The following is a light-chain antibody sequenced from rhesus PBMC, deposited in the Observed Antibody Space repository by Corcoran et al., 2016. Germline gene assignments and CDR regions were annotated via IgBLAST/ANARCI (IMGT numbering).Light chain of an antibody. CDR3: QHYYDNPLT. Sequence: DIQMTQSPSALSASVGDRVTISCRASQNIYSNLAWYQQKPGKAHKLLIYAASSLQTGIPSRFSGSGSGTDFTLTIISLQPEDSAAYYCQHYYDNPLTCGGGTKVELK. V-gene: IGKV1S12*01. CDR1: QNIYSN. J-gene: IGKJ4*01. CDR2: AAS.